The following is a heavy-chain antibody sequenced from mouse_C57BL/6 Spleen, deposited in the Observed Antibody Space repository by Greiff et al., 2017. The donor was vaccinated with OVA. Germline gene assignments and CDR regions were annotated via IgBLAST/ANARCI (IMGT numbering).Heavy chain of an antibody. V-gene: IGHV1-82*01. CDR2: IYPGDGDT. CDR1: GYAFSSCW. J-gene: IGHJ1*03. Sequence: VQLQQSGPELVKPGASVKISCKASGYAFSSCWMNWVKQRSGKGLEWIGRIYPGDGDTKYNGKIKVKTTLTTYKSSSTAYMQLSSLTSEDSAVYFCAYDGYYLWYFDVWGTGTTVTVSS. D-gene: IGHD2-3*01. CDR3: AYDGYYLWYFDV.